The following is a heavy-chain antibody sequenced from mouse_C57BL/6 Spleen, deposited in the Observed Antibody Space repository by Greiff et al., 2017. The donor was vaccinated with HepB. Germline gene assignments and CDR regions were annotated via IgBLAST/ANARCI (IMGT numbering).Heavy chain of an antibody. CDR2: ISSGGSYT. Sequence: EVKLMESGGDLVKPGGSLKLSCAASGFTFSSYGMSWVRQTPDKRLEWVATISSGGSYTYYPDSVKGRFTISRDNAKNTLYLQMSSRKSEDTAMYYCARLYEYDVWFAYWGQGTLVTVSA. CDR1: GFTFSSYG. J-gene: IGHJ3*01. CDR3: ARLYEYDVWFAY. D-gene: IGHD2-4*01. V-gene: IGHV5-6*01.